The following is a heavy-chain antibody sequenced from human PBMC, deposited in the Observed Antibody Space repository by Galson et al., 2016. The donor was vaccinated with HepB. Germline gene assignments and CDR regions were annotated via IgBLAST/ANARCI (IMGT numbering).Heavy chain of an antibody. CDR3: AKVGFSDLDY. CDR2: ISSSGEHI. J-gene: IGHJ4*02. CDR1: GFTFSSYA. D-gene: IGHD1-26*01. Sequence: SLRLSCAASGFTFSSYAMSWVRQSPGEGLEWVSSISSSGEHIYYADSVKGRFTISRDNSKNTVSLLMSSLRADDTAIYYCAKVGFSDLDYWGQGTRVTVSS. V-gene: IGHV3-23*01.